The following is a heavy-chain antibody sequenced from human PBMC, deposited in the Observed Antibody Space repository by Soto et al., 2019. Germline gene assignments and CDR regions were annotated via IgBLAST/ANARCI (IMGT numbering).Heavy chain of an antibody. J-gene: IGHJ4*02. Sequence: PGGSLRLSCAGSGFTFSNYGLHWVRQAPGKGLEWVAVISYDGSNRYYADSVKGRFTISRDNSKNMLYLQMDSLRAEDTAVYYCAKDGAPRYCSRSSCHPAGAYWAQGTLVPVSS. CDR1: GFTFSNYG. V-gene: IGHV3-30*18. CDR3: AKDGAPRYCSRSSCHPAGAY. CDR2: ISYDGSNR. D-gene: IGHD2-15*01.